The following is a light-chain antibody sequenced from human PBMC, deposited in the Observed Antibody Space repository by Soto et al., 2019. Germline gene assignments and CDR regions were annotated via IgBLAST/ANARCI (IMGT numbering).Light chain of an antibody. CDR3: AAWDDSLSGPHVV. V-gene: IGLV1-47*01. CDR1: SSNIGSNY. Sequence: QSVLTQPPSAYGTPGQRVTISCSGSSSNIGSNYVYWYQQLPGTAPKLLIYRNNQRPSGVPDRFSGSKSGTSASLAISGLRSEDEADYYCAAWDDSLSGPHVVFGGGTKLTVL. CDR2: RNN. J-gene: IGLJ2*01.